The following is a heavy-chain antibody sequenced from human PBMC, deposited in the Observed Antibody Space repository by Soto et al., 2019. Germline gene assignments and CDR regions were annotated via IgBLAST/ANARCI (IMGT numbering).Heavy chain of an antibody. CDR2: ISTSSSFI. D-gene: IGHD2-2*01. CDR1: GFPLRSHS. Sequence: GGSLSLSCEGSGFPLRSHSMNWVRQAPGRGLEWVTSISTSSSFIYYGDSVRGRFIISRDNAKNSLDLQMDSLRVEDTALYYCARENKDVNKSTSISSGFHGMDVWGQGITVTVSS. J-gene: IGHJ6*02. V-gene: IGHV3-21*01. CDR3: ARENKDVNKSTSISSGFHGMDV.